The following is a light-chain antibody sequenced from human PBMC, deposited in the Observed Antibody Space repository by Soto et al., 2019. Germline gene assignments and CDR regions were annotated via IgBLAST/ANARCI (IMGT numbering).Light chain of an antibody. CDR1: QSISNW. V-gene: IGKV1-5*01. J-gene: IGKJ2*01. Sequence: DIQMTQSPSTLSASVGDRVTITCRASQSISNWLALYQQKPGKAPKLLIYDASILETGVPSRFSGSGSGTEFTLTISSPQPDDLATYYCQHYNSYPYTFGQGTKLQIK. CDR2: DAS. CDR3: QHYNSYPYT.